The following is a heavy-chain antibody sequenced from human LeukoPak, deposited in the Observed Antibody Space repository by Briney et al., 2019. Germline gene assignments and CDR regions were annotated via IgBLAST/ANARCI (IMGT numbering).Heavy chain of an antibody. CDR1: GFAFNTYN. CDR3: ARDVAVANTAGTNWFDP. D-gene: IGHD6-19*01. V-gene: IGHV3-48*01. CDR2: ISSSSETI. J-gene: IGHJ5*02. Sequence: PGGSLRLSCAASGFAFNTYNMNWDRQAPGKGLEWVSYISSSSETIYYADSVKGRFTISRDNAKNSLYLQMNSLRADDTAMYYCARDVAVANTAGTNWFDPWGQGTLVTVSS.